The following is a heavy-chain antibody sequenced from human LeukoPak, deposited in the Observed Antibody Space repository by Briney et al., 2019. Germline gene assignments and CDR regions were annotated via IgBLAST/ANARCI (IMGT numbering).Heavy chain of an antibody. Sequence: GSLRLSCAASGFTFSSYWMHWVRQAPGKGLVWVSRVNSDGSSTTYADSVKGRFTISRDNAKNTLYLQMNSLRAEDTAVYYCARGSTQYSSGWYGLDYWGQGTLVTVSS. D-gene: IGHD6-19*01. V-gene: IGHV3-74*01. CDR2: VNSDGSST. CDR1: GFTFSSYW. J-gene: IGHJ4*02. CDR3: ARGSTQYSSGWYGLDY.